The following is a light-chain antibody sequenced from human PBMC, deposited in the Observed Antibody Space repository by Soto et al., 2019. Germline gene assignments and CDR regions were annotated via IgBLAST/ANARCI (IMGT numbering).Light chain of an antibody. CDR3: QHYNSYPWT. Sequence: DIQMTQSPSTLSASVGDRVTITCRASRSISTWLAWYQQKPGKAPKFLIYDASSLESGVPSRFSGSGSGTEFTLTISSLQPDDFATYYCQHYNSYPWTFGQGTKVDIK. CDR2: DAS. V-gene: IGKV1-5*01. J-gene: IGKJ1*01. CDR1: RSISTW.